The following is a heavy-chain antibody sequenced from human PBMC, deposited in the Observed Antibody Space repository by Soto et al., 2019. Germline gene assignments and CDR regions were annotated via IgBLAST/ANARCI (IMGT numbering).Heavy chain of an antibody. CDR3: ARDSYCTNGVCYGYYYGMDV. CDR1: GGTFSSYA. J-gene: IGHJ6*02. CDR2: IIPIFGTA. V-gene: IGHV1-69*13. Sequence: ASVQVSCKASGGTFSSYAISGVRLAPGQGLGRMGGIIPIFGTANYAQKSQSRVTITADESTSTAYMELSSLRSEDTAVYYCARDSYCTNGVCYGYYYGMDVWGQGTTVTVSS. D-gene: IGHD2-8*01.